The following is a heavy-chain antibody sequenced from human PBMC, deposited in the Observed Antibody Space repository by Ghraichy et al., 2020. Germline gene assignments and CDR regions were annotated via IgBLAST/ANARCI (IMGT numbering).Heavy chain of an antibody. D-gene: IGHD5-18*01. J-gene: IGHJ4*02. CDR2: IKKDGSDK. V-gene: IGHV3-7*01. Sequence: GGSLRLSCVGSGFTFGTYWMTWVRQTPGKGLEWVANIKKDGSDKYYVDSVEGRFTISRDNAKSSLFLQMDNLRVEDTAVYYCARDVGYGDYWGQGTLVTVSS. CDR1: GFTFGTYW. CDR3: ARDVGYGDY.